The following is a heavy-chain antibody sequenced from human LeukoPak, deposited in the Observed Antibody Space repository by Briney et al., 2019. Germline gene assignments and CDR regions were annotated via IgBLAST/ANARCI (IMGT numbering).Heavy chain of an antibody. Sequence: PSETLSPSCTVSGGSITSYYWSWIRQPAGKGLEWIGRIYSSGSTNYNPSLKSRVTMSVDASKNQFSLKLNSVTAADTAVYYCARDKSTTWPNWFDPWGQGTLVTISS. CDR1: GGSITSYY. J-gene: IGHJ5*02. CDR3: ARDKSTTWPNWFDP. V-gene: IGHV4-4*07. D-gene: IGHD1-14*01. CDR2: IYSSGST.